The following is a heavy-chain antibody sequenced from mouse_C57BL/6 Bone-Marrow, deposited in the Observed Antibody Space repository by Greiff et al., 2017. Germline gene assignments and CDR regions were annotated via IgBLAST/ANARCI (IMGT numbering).Heavy chain of an antibody. V-gene: IGHV1-84*01. D-gene: IGHD1-1*01. J-gene: IGHJ3*01. CDR2: IYPGSGNT. CDR3: ARSSIYYGSSSAWFAY. Sequence: VQLQESGPELVKPGASVKISCKASGYTFTDYYINWVKQRPGQGLEWIGWIYPGSGNTKYNEKFKGKATLTVDTSSSTAYMQLSSLTSEDSAVYFCARSSIYYGSSSAWFAYWGQGTLVTVSA. CDR1: GYTFTDYY.